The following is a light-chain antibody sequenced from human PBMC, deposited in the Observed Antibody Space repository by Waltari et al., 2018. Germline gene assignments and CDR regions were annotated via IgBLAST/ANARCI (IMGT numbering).Light chain of an antibody. CDR3: QQDDSYSGT. CDR2: KAS. CDR1: QSISSW. V-gene: IGKV1-5*03. Sequence: DIQMTQSPSTLSASVGDRVTITCRASQSISSWLAWYQQKPGRAPKLLIYKASSLESGVPARFIGSGSGTDFTLTISSRQPDDFAAFCCQQDDSYSGTFSQGTKVEIK. J-gene: IGKJ1*01.